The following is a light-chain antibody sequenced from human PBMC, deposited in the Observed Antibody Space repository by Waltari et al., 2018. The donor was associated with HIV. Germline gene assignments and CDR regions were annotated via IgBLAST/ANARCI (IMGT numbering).Light chain of an antibody. V-gene: IGLV3-19*01. Sequence: SSELTLDPSVSVALSQTVRLTCQGYSLSTYYATWYQQKPRQDPVIGIYGKNNRLSGIPDRCSGSSSGDTASLTITGAQAEDEADYYCSSRDSSGTHVLFGGGTKLTVL. CDR2: GKN. CDR3: SSRDSSGTHVL. CDR1: SLSTYY. J-gene: IGLJ2*01.